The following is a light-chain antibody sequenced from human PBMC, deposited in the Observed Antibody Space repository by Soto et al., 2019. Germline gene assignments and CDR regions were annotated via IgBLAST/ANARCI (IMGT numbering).Light chain of an antibody. CDR3: RPYASIRTRV. CDR1: SSDVGSYNY. V-gene: IGLV2-14*01. Sequence: QSALTQPASVSGSPGQSITISCTGTSSDVGSYNYVSWYQQHPGKAPKLMIYEVSNLPSGVSNRFTGSKSDNTASLTISGLLPEGEPNYYCRPYASIRTRVFVGGTRLTVL. J-gene: IGLJ3*02. CDR2: EVS.